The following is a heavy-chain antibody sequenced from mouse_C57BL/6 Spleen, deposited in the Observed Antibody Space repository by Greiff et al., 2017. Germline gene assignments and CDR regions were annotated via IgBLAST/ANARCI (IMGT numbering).Heavy chain of an antibody. Sequence: VQLQQPGAELVKPGASVKLSCKASGYTFTSYYMHWVQQRTEQGLEWIGRIDPEDGETKYAPKFQGKATITADTSSNTAYLQLSSLTSEDTAVYYCARNYYGSRTGYFDYWGQGTTLTVSS. V-gene: IGHV14-2*01. D-gene: IGHD1-1*01. CDR3: ARNYYGSRTGYFDY. CDR1: GYTFTSYY. CDR2: IDPEDGET. J-gene: IGHJ2*01.